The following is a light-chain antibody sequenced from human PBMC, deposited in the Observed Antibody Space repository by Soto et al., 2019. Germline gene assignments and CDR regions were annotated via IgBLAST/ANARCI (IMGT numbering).Light chain of an antibody. CDR1: SSDVGSYNL. CDR2: EGS. CDR3: CSYPGIWV. J-gene: IGLJ3*02. V-gene: IGLV2-23*01. Sequence: QSALTQPASVSGSPGQSITISCTGTSSDVGSYNLVSWYQQHPGKAPKLMIYEGSKRPSGVSNRFSGSKSGNTASLTISGLQAEDEADYYCCSYPGIWVFGGGIKVTVL.